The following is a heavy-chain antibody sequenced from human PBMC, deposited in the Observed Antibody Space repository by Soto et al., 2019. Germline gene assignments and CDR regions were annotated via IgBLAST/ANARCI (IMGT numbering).Heavy chain of an antibody. D-gene: IGHD2-21*01. V-gene: IGHV3-23*01. CDR1: GFTFSSYA. CDR3: ATPSAGRPHSPGYDAFDI. Sequence: GSLRLSCAASGFTFSSYAMSWVRQAPGKGLEWVSAISGSGGSTYYADSVKGRFTISRDNSKNTLYLQMNSLRAEDTAVYYCATPSAGRPHSPGYDAFDIWGQGTMVTV. CDR2: ISGSGGST. J-gene: IGHJ3*02.